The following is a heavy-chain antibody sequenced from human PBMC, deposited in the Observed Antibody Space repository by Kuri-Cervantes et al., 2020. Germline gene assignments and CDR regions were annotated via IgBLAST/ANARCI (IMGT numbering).Heavy chain of an antibody. CDR1: GGSFNSNDW. D-gene: IGHD2-21*02. V-gene: IGHV4-4*02. CDR3: ARGADECGGDCFHDAFDI. J-gene: IGHJ3*02. Sequence: SETLSLTVIVSGGSFNSNDWWSWVRQPPGKGLEWIGEIYHSGSTNHNTSLESRVTMSVDKSRNLFSLKLRSVTAADTALYYCARGADECGGDCFHDAFDIWGRGTMVTVSS. CDR2: IYHSGST.